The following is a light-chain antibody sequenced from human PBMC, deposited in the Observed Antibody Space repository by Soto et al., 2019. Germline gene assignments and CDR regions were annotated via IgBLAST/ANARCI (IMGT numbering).Light chain of an antibody. CDR1: QSVFYSSNNKNS. V-gene: IGKV4-1*01. Sequence: AVSLGERATINCKSSQSVFYSSNNKNSLAWYQQKAGQPPKLLIYWASTRESGVPDRFSGSGSGTDFTLTISNLQADDVAIHYCQQYYGSPSRTF. CDR2: WAS. J-gene: IGKJ3*01. CDR3: QQYYGSPSRT.